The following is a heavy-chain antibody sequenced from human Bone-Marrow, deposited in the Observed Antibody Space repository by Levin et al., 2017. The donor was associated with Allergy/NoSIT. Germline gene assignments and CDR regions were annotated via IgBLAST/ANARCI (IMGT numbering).Heavy chain of an antibody. CDR1: GFTFSGSA. Sequence: GGSLRLSCAASGFTFSGSAMHWVRQASGKGLEWVGRIRSKANSYATAYAASVKGRFTISRDDSKNTAYLQMNSLKTEDTAVYYCTRPFSDSSSWYFDYWGQGTLVTVSS. V-gene: IGHV3-73*01. CDR3: TRPFSDSSSWYFDY. J-gene: IGHJ4*02. CDR2: IRSKANSYAT. D-gene: IGHD6-13*01.